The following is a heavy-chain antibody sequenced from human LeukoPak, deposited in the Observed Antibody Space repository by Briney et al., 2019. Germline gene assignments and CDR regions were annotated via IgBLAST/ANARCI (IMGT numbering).Heavy chain of an antibody. CDR1: GFSLSSYA. V-gene: IGHV3-74*01. Sequence: GGSLRLSCAASGFSLSSYAMSWVRQAPGKGLVWVSRINSDGSSTSYADSVKGRFTISRDNAKNTLYLQMNSLRAEDTAVYYCARDRGSTELDYWGQGTLVTVSS. CDR3: ARDRGSTELDY. J-gene: IGHJ4*02. CDR2: INSDGSST. D-gene: IGHD6-13*01.